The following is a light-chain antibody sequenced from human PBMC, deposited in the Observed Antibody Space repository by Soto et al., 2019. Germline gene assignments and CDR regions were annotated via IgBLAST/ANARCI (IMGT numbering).Light chain of an antibody. V-gene: IGLV2-14*01. CDR2: EVS. Sequence: QSVLTQPASVSGSPGQSIAISCTGTSCDVGGYNYVSWYQQQSGKAPKLMIHEVSNRPSGVSNRFSGSKSGNTASLTISGLQAEDEADYYCSSYTSSRAYVFGIGTKVTVL. J-gene: IGLJ1*01. CDR1: SCDVGGYNY. CDR3: SSYTSSRAYV.